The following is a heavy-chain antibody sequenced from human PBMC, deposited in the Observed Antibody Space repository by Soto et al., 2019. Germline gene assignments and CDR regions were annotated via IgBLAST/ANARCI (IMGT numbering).Heavy chain of an antibody. Sequence: QVQLVQSGAEVKRAGASVKVSCKASGYTFSSYGLSWVRQAPGQGLEWMGWISDYNGHTHYAQKFQGRVIMTTDTSTRLAYMELRSLRSDDKAVYFCAREGYYSGSGTYSPPRYYGMDVWGQGTTVTVSS. CDR2: ISDYNGHT. D-gene: IGHD3-10*01. CDR1: GYTFSSYG. J-gene: IGHJ6*01. CDR3: AREGYYSGSGTYSPPRYYGMDV. V-gene: IGHV1-18*01.